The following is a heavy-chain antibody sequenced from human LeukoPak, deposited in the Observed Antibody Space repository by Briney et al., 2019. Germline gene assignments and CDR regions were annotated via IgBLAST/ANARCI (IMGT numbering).Heavy chain of an antibody. D-gene: IGHD6-13*01. CDR3: ARGPGITAAGNFDC. V-gene: IGHV4-34*01. CDR2: INHSGST. Sequence: SETLSLTCTVSGGSISSYYWSWIRQPPGKGLEWIGEINHSGSTNYNPSLKSRVTVSVDTSKNQFSLKLSSVTAADTAVYYCARGPGITAAGNFDCWGQGTLVTVSS. CDR1: GGSISSYY. J-gene: IGHJ4*02.